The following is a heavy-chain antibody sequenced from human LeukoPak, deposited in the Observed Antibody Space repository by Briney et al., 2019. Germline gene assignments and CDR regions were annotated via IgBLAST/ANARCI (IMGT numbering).Heavy chain of an antibody. J-gene: IGHJ2*01. D-gene: IGHD3-3*01. Sequence: SETLSLTCTVSGGSISSYYWSWIRQPPGKGLEWIGYIYYSGSTNYNPSLKSRVTISVDTSKNQFSLKLSSVTAADTAVYYCARGLRFLEWPTYWYFDLWGRGTLVTVSS. CDR2: IYYSGST. CDR3: ARGLRFLEWPTYWYFDL. V-gene: IGHV4-59*01. CDR1: GGSISSYY.